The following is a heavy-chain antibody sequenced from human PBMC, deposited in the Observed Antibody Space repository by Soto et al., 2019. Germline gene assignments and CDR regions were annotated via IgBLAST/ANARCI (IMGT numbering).Heavy chain of an antibody. D-gene: IGHD6-19*01. V-gene: IGHV3-33*01. Sequence: GGSLRLSCAASGFTFSSYGMHWVRQAPGKGLEWVAVIWYDGSNKYYADSVKGRFTISRDNLRSTVYLQMNSLTAEDTAVYYCARPLVAPVAGPYYYGMDVWGQGTTVTVSS. J-gene: IGHJ6*02. CDR2: IWYDGSNK. CDR3: ARPLVAPVAGPYYYGMDV. CDR1: GFTFSSYG.